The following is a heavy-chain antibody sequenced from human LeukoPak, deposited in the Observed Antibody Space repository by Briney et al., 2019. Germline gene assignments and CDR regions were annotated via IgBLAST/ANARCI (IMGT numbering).Heavy chain of an antibody. CDR3: ARRQRITMVRGVLRIKYYYYYMDV. CDR1: GGSISSYY. Sequence: SETLSLTCTVSGGSISSYYWSWIRQPPGKGLEWIGHIYTSGSTNYNPSLKSRVTISVDTSKNQFSLKLSSVTAADTAVYYCARRQRITMVRGVLRIKYYYYYMDVWGKGTTVTVSS. D-gene: IGHD3-10*01. CDR2: IYTSGST. V-gene: IGHV4-4*09. J-gene: IGHJ6*03.